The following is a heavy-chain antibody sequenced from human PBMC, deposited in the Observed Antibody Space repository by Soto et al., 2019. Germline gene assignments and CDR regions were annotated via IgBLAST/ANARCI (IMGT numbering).Heavy chain of an antibody. V-gene: IGHV4-34*01. CDR2: INHSGST. J-gene: IGHJ4*02. D-gene: IGHD2-15*01. CDR3: ARGPGYCSGGSCYYFDY. CDR1: GGSFSGYY. Sequence: LPETLSLTCAVYGGSFSGYYWSWIRQPPGKGLEWIGEINHSGSTNYNPSLKSRVTISVDTSKNQFSLKLSSVTAADTAVYYCARGPGYCSGGSCYYFDYWGQGTLVTVSS.